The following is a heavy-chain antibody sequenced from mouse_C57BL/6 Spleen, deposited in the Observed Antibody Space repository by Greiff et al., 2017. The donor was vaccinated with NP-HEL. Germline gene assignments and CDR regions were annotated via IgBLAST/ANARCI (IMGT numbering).Heavy chain of an antibody. CDR2: IHPNSGST. J-gene: IGHJ4*01. CDR3: ARERTETLAMDY. V-gene: IGHV1-64*01. Sequence: VQLQQPGAELVKPGASVKLSCKASGYTFTSYWMHWVKQRPGQGLEWIGMIHPNSGSTNYNEKFKSKATLTVDKSSSTAYMQLSSLTSEDSAVYYCARERTETLAMDYWGQGTSVTVSS. D-gene: IGHD4-1*01. CDR1: GYTFTSYW.